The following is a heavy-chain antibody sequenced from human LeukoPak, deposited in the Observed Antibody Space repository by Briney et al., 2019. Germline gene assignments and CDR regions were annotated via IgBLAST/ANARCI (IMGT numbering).Heavy chain of an antibody. Sequence: GESLKISCQASGYSLTNYFMAWVRQTPGKGLEWMGVIYAGTSDIRYSPSFQGQVIISADKSISTTYLQWSSLKASDTAMYYCARPRSVAATYEGMMDAFDIWGQGTMVTLSS. J-gene: IGHJ3*02. V-gene: IGHV5-51*01. CDR3: ARPRSVAATYEGMMDAFDI. CDR1: GYSLTNYF. D-gene: IGHD6-13*01. CDR2: IYAGTSDI.